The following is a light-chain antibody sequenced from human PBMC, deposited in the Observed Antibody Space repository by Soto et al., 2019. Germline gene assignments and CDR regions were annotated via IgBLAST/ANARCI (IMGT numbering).Light chain of an antibody. CDR3: SSYTSSSTVV. CDR1: SSDVGGYNY. Sequence: QSALTQPASVSGSPGQSITISCTGTSSDVGGYNYVSWYQQHPGKAPKLMIYVVSKRPSGVSNRFSGSKSGNTASLTISGLQAEDEGDYYCSSYTSSSTVVFGGGTQLTVL. CDR2: VVS. V-gene: IGLV2-14*01. J-gene: IGLJ2*01.